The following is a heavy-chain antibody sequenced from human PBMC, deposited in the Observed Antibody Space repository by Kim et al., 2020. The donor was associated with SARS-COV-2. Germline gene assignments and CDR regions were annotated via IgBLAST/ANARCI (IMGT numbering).Heavy chain of an antibody. J-gene: IGHJ4*02. D-gene: IGHD2-2*01. CDR3: VKSMRGISCTFDS. Sequence: EWLGSIYYSGSTYYNPSLKSRVTISVDTSKNQFSLKLSSVHAADTAVYYCVKSMRGISCTFDSWGQG. CDR2: IYYSGST. V-gene: IGHV4-39*01.